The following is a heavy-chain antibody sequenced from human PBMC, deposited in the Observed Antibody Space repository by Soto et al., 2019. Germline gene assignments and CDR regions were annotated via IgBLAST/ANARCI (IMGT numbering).Heavy chain of an antibody. J-gene: IGHJ3*02. D-gene: IGHD3-3*01. CDR2: ISSSSSYI. Sequence: GGSLRLSCAASGFTFSSYSMNWVRQAPGKGLEWVSSISSSSSYIYYADSVKGRFTISRDNAKNSLYLQMNSLGAEDTAVYYCARDWVTIFGVVIIPDHAFDIWGQGTMVTVSS. CDR3: ARDWVTIFGVVIIPDHAFDI. CDR1: GFTFSSYS. V-gene: IGHV3-21*01.